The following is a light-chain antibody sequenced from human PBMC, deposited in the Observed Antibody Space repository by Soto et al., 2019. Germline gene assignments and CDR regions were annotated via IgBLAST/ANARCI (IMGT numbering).Light chain of an antibody. V-gene: IGKV3-20*01. J-gene: IGKJ2*01. Sequence: ETVVTQSPGTLSLSPGERATLSCRASQSVDSNYLAWYQQKPGQAPRLLIYGASTRATGIPDRFSGSGSGTDFTLTISKLEPEDFAVYHCQQYGRTPYTFGQGTKLEFK. CDR3: QQYGRTPYT. CDR1: QSVDSNY. CDR2: GAS.